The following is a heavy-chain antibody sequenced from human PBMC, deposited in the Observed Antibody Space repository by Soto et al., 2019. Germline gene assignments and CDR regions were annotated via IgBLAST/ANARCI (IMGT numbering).Heavy chain of an antibody. CDR2: IYYSGST. CDR1: GGSISSGGYY. J-gene: IGHJ1*01. V-gene: IGHV4-31*03. D-gene: IGHD1-1*01. Sequence: TPETLSLTCTVSGGSISSGGYYWSWIRQHPGKGLEWIGYIYYSGSTYYNPSLKSRVTISVDTSKNQFSLKLSSVTAADTAVYYCARNRKGYPGYFQHCGQGALGTVSS. CDR3: ARNRKGYPGYFQH.